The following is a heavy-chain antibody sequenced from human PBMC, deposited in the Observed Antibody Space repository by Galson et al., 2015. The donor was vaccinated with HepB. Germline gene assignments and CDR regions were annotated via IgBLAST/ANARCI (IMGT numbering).Heavy chain of an antibody. D-gene: IGHD6-6*01. CDR3: ARQRRSSSPRLWFDP. CDR2: INPSGGST. V-gene: IGHV1-46*01. J-gene: IGHJ5*02. Sequence: SVKVSCKASGYTFTSYYMHWVRQAPGQGLEWMGIINPSGGSTSYAQKFQGRVTMTRDTSTSTVYMELSSLRSEDTTVYYCARQRRSSSPRLWFDPWGQGTLVTVSS. CDR1: GYTFTSYY.